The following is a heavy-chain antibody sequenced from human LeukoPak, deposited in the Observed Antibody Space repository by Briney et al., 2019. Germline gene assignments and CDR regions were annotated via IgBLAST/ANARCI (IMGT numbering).Heavy chain of an antibody. CDR2: IIPIFGTA. Sequence: SVKVSCKASGGTFSSYAISWVRQAPGQGLEWMGGIIPIFGTANYAQKFQGRVTITTDESTSTAYMELSSLRSEDTAVYYCAGVAVRQPPYYYYYYMDVWGKGTTVTVSS. CDR3: AGVAVRQPPYYYYYYMDV. V-gene: IGHV1-69*05. D-gene: IGHD6-13*01. CDR1: GGTFSSYA. J-gene: IGHJ6*03.